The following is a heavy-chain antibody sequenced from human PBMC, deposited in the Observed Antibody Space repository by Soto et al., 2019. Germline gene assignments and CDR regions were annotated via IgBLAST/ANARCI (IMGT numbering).Heavy chain of an antibody. J-gene: IGHJ4*02. CDR2: IYWDDDK. CDR1: GFSLSTSGVG. V-gene: IGHV2-5*02. D-gene: IGHD3-9*01. Sequence: SGPTLVKPTQTLTLTCTFSGFSLSTSGVGVGWIRQPPGKALEWLALIYWDDDKRYSPSLKSRLTITKDTSKNQVVLTMTNMDPVDTATYYCAHSLPTRITIFRRSSNFDYWGQGTLVTVSS. CDR3: AHSLPTRITIFRRSSNFDY.